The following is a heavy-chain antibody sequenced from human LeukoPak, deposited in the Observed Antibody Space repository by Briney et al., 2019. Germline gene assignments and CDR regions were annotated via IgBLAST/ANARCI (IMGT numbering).Heavy chain of an antibody. D-gene: IGHD2-21*02. CDR1: GGSISSYY. J-gene: IGHJ3*02. Sequence: PSETLSLTCTVSGGSISSYYWSWIRQPPGKGLEWIGYIYYSGSTNYNPSLKSRVTISVDTSKNQFSLKLSSVTAADTAVYYCARETLAYCGGDCYSDAFDIWGQGTMVTVSS. CDR2: IYYSGST. V-gene: IGHV4-59*01. CDR3: ARETLAYCGGDCYSDAFDI.